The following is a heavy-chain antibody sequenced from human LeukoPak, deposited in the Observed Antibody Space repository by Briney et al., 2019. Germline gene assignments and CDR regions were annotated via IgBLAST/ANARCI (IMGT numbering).Heavy chain of an antibody. J-gene: IGHJ4*02. CDR3: ARDRWSSSASAAPDDY. CDR1: GYTFNNYG. V-gene: IGHV1-18*01. Sequence: ASVKVSCKASGYTFNNYGISWVRQAPGQGLEWVGWISAYNGNTVYAEKLQGRVTMITGTSTSTAYMELRSLRSDDTAMYYCARDRWSSSASAAPDDYWGQGTLVTVSS. D-gene: IGHD6-6*01. CDR2: ISAYNGNT.